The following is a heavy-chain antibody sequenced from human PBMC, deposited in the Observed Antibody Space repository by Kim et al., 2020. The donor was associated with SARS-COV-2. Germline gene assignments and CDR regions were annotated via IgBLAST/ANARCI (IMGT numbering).Heavy chain of an antibody. CDR3: AKEEGSGCSSVWTYYYYGLVG. Sequence: GGSLRLSCAASGFTFSSYGMHWVRQAPGKGLEWVAVISSDGSNKYYADSVKGRFTISRDNSKNTLYLQMNSLRAEDTAVYYCAKEEGSGCSSVWTYYYYGLVGWGQAATVTVSS. J-gene: IGHJ6*02. V-gene: IGHV3-30*18. CDR1: GFTFSSYG. CDR2: ISSDGSNK. D-gene: IGHD6-19*01.